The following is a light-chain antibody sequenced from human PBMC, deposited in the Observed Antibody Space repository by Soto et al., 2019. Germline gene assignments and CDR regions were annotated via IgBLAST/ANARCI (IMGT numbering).Light chain of an antibody. CDR3: QQRNSYPRT. CDR2: AAS. CDR1: QGINIF. V-gene: IGKV1-9*01. Sequence: DIQLTQSPSFLSASVGDRVTITCRASQGINIFLAWFQQKPGKAPNLLISAASTLQSGVPSRFSGSGSETEFTLTITSLQPVDSATYYCQQRNSYPRTFGHGTKVEIK. J-gene: IGKJ2*01.